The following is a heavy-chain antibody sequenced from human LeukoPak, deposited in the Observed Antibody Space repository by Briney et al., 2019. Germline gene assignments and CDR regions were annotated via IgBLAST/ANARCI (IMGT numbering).Heavy chain of an antibody. CDR3: ARVTGSSSFIYFWYFDL. V-gene: IGHV4-38-2*02. CDR2: IYYGGRT. CDR1: GYSISSGYY. Sequence: SETLSLTCTVSGYSISSGYYWGWIRQPPGKGLEWIGGIYYGGRTFYNPSLKSRVTISEDTSKNQPSLKLSSVTATDTAVYHCARVTGSSSFIYFWYFDLWGRGTLVTVSS. J-gene: IGHJ2*01. D-gene: IGHD6-6*01.